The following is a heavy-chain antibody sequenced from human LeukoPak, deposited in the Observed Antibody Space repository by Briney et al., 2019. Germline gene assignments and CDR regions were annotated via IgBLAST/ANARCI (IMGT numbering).Heavy chain of an antibody. J-gene: IGHJ4*02. CDR2: IKQDRSEK. Sequence: GGSLRLSCVASGFTFSSYWMSWVRQAPGKGLEWVANIKQDRSEKYYVDSVKGRFTISRDNAKNSLYLQMNSLRAEDTAVYYCARPHRGCYGSGSYPFDYWGQGTLVTVSS. CDR1: GFTFSSYW. CDR3: ARPHRGCYGSGSYPFDY. D-gene: IGHD3-10*01. V-gene: IGHV3-7*01.